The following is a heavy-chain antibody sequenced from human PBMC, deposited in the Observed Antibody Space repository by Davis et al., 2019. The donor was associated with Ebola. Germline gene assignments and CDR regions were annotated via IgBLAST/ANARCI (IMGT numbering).Heavy chain of an antibody. J-gene: IGHJ6*02. CDR2: ISAYNGNT. V-gene: IGHV1-46*01. CDR1: GYTFTSYY. CDR3: ARTYYYGSGSYYKYYYGMDV. Sequence: ASVKVSCKASGYTFTSYYMHWVRQAPGQGLEWMGWISAYNGNTHYAQKFQGRVTMTRDTSTSTVYMELSSLRSEDTAVYYCARTYYYGSGSYYKYYYGMDVWGQGTTVTVSS. D-gene: IGHD3-10*01.